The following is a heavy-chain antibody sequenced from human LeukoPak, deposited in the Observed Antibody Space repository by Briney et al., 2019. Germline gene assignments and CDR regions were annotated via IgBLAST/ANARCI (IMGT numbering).Heavy chain of an antibody. D-gene: IGHD3-3*01. V-gene: IGHV1-24*01. CDR3: ATDLRFLEWLGAFDI. Sequence: ASVKVSCKVSGYTLTELSMHWVRQAPGKGLEWMGGFDPEDGETIYAQKFRGRVTMTEDTSTDTAYMELSSLRSEDTAVYYCATDLRFLEWLGAFDIWGQGTMVTVSS. CDR2: FDPEDGET. J-gene: IGHJ3*02. CDR1: GYTLTELS.